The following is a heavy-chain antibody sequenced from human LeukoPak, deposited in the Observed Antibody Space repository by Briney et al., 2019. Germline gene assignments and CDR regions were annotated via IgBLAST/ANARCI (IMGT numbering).Heavy chain of an antibody. V-gene: IGHV3-30-3*01. CDR1: GFTFSTYA. CDR2: ISDDGNGD. J-gene: IGHJ4*02. D-gene: IGHD4-17*01. Sequence: PGGSLRLSCAASGFTFSTYAMHWVRQAPGKGLEWVAVISDDGNGDCCADSVKGRFTISRGDPKNTLYLQMNSLRVEDTAMYYCARGRYGDLKWGQGTLVTVSS. CDR3: ARGRYGDLK.